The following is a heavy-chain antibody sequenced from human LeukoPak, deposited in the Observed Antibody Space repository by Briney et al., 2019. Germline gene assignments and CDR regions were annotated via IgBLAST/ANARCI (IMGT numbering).Heavy chain of an antibody. CDR3: ARDLRDPRLYFDD. V-gene: IGHV3-48*03. CDR2: ISSSGNTI. Sequence: PGGSLRLSCAASGYTFSGHEMNWVRQAPGKGLEWVSYISSSGNTIYYADSVKGRFTISRDNAKNSLYLQMNSLRAEDTAVYYCARDLRDPRLYFDDWGQGTLVTVSS. D-gene: IGHD5-12*01. CDR1: GYTFSGHE. J-gene: IGHJ4*02.